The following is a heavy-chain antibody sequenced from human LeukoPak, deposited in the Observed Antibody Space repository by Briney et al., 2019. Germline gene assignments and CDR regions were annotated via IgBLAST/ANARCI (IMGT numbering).Heavy chain of an antibody. CDR2: IYYSGST. CDR1: GGSISSSSYY. D-gene: IGHD3/OR15-3a*01. Sequence: SETLSLTCTVSGGSISSSSYYWGWIRQPPGKGLEWIGSIYYSGSTYYNPSLESRVTISVDTSKNQFSLKLSSVTAADTAVYYCARDVRPGLFRYYYYMDVWGKGTTVTVSS. V-gene: IGHV4-39*07. J-gene: IGHJ6*03. CDR3: ARDVRPGLFRYYYYMDV.